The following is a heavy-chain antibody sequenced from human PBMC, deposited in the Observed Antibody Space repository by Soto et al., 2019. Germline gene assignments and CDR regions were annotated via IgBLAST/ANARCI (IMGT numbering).Heavy chain of an antibody. CDR1: GFTFSSYS. J-gene: IGHJ4*02. V-gene: IGHV3-48*01. D-gene: IGHD3-16*01. CDR2: ISTSSSTI. Sequence: GGSLRLSCAASGFTFSSYSMNWVRQAPGKGLEWVSYISTSSSTIYYADSVKGRFTISRDNAKNSLYLQMNSLRAEDTAVYYCARDRDSMITFGGVMGQFDYWGQGTLVTVSS. CDR3: ARDRDSMITFGGVMGQFDY.